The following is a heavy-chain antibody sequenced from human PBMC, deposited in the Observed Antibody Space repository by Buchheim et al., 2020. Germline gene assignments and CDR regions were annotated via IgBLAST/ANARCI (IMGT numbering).Heavy chain of an antibody. CDR2: ITHSGST. D-gene: IGHD1-14*01. J-gene: IGHJ2*01. CDR1: PGSFSGCY. CDR3: ARVQNRLGWYFDL. V-gene: IGHV4-34*01. Sequence: QVQLQQWGAGLLKPSETLSLTCAAYPGSFSGCYWTWIRQPPGKGLEWIGEITHSGSTNYNASLKSRVTISLDTSKKQFSLKVTSVTAADTAVYYCARVQNRLGWYFDLWGRGTL.